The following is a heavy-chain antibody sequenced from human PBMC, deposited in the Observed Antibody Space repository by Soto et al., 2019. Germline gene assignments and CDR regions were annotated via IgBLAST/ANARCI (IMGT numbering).Heavy chain of an antibody. CDR3: AGGKTYYDSSGYYADY. V-gene: IGHV4-31*03. D-gene: IGHD3-22*01. CDR1: GGSISSGGYY. CDR2: IYYSGST. Sequence: QVQLQESGPGLVKPSQTLSLPCTVSGGSISSGGYYWSWIRQHPGKVLEWIGYIYYSGSTYYNRSLKSRVTISVDTYKNQFSLKLSSVTAADTAVYYWAGGKTYYDSSGYYADYWGQGTLVTVSS. J-gene: IGHJ4*02.